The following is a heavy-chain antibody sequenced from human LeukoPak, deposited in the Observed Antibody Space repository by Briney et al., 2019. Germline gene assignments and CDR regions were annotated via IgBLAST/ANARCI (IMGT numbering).Heavy chain of an antibody. CDR2: ISYDGSNK. Sequence: GGSLRLSCAASGFTFSSYGMHWVRQAPGKGLEWVAVISYDGSNKYYADSVKGRFTISRDNSKNTLYLQMNSLRAEDTAVNYCARTPLYSSGWYVGNFDYWGQGTLVTVSS. J-gene: IGHJ4*02. D-gene: IGHD6-19*01. CDR3: ARTPLYSSGWYVGNFDY. V-gene: IGHV3-30*03. CDR1: GFTFSSYG.